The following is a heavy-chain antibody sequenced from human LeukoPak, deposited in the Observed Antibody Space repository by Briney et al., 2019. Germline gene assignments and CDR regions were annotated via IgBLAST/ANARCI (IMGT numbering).Heavy chain of an antibody. CDR3: AKVFPVVAVDY. CDR1: GFTFSSYG. Sequence: GGSLRLSCAASGFTFSSYGMHWVRQAPGKGLEWVAVISYDGSNKYYADSVKGRFTISRDNSKNTLYLQMNSLGAEDTAVYYCAKVFPVVAVDYWGQGTLVTVSS. V-gene: IGHV3-30*18. CDR2: ISYDGSNK. J-gene: IGHJ4*02. D-gene: IGHD2-15*01.